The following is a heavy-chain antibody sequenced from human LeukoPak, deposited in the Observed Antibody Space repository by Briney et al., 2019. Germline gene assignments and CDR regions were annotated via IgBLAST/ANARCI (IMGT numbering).Heavy chain of an antibody. D-gene: IGHD2-15*01. J-gene: IGHJ4*02. V-gene: IGHV3-7*01. Sequence: GGSLRLSCAASGFTFSRYWMSWVRQAPGKGLEWVANIKEDGSEKYYVDSVKGRFTISRDNAKNSVYLQMNSLRAEDTAVYYGARDRWWLDFWGQGTLVTVSS. CDR1: GFTFSRYW. CDR2: IKEDGSEK. CDR3: ARDRWWLDF.